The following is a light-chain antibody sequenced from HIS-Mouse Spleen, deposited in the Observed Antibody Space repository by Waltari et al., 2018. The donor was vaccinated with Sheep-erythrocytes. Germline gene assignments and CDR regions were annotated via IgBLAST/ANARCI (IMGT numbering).Light chain of an antibody. J-gene: IGLJ3*02. CDR1: SSDVGSYNL. CDR2: AGS. Sequence: QSALTQPASVSGSPGQSITISCTGTSSDVGSYNLVSWYQQHPGKAPKRMIYAGSKRPSGVSKRFSGSKSGNTASLTISGLQAEDEADYYCCSYAGSSTWVFGGGTKLTVL. CDR3: CSYAGSSTWV. V-gene: IGLV2-23*01.